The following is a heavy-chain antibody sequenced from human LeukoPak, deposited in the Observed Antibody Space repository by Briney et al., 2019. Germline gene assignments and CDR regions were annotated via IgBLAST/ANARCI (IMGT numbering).Heavy chain of an antibody. CDR2: IRYDGSNK. CDR3: AAPGYSSSWYQDY. Sequence: PGGSLRLSCAPSGFTFSNYGMHWVRQAPGKGLEWVAFIRYDGSNKYYADSVKGRFTISRDNSKNTLYLQMNSLRAEDTAVYYCAAPGYSSSWYQDYWGQGTLVTVSS. V-gene: IGHV3-30*02. J-gene: IGHJ4*02. D-gene: IGHD6-13*01. CDR1: GFTFSNYG.